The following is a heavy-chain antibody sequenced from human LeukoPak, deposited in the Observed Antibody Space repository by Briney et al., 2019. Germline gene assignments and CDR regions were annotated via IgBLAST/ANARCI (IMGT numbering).Heavy chain of an antibody. D-gene: IGHD2-2*01. Sequence: PGGSLRLSCAASGFTFSSYSMTWVRQAPGKGLEWVSSISSSSSYIYYADSVKGRFTISRDNAKNSLYLQMNSLRAEDTAVYYCARDHGPSYIVVVPVPYYYYYGMDVWGQGTTVTVSS. CDR1: GFTFSSYS. V-gene: IGHV3-21*01. J-gene: IGHJ6*02. CDR2: ISSSSSYI. CDR3: ARDHGPSYIVVVPVPYYYYYGMDV.